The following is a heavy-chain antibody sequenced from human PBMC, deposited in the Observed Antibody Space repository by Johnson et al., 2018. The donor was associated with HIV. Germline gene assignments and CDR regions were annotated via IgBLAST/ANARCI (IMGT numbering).Heavy chain of an antibody. J-gene: IGHJ3*02. Sequence: QVQLVESGGGVVQPGRSLRLSCAASGFTFSSYGMHWVRQAPGKGLEWVAVIWYDGSNKYYADSVKGRFTISRDNSKNTLYLQMNSLRAEDTAVYYWAKLRFSEGIVGAGRDAFDIWGQGTMVTVSS. D-gene: IGHD1-26*01. V-gene: IGHV3-33*06. CDR3: AKLRFSEGIVGAGRDAFDI. CDR2: IWYDGSNK. CDR1: GFTFSSYG.